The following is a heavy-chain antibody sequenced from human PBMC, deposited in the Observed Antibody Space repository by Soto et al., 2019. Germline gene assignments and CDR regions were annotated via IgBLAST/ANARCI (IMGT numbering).Heavy chain of an antibody. V-gene: IGHV3-15*01. CDR2: IKSKTDGGTT. CDR1: GITFSNAW. CDR3: XXXXXXXXXXYYYX. J-gene: IGHJ6*01. Sequence: EVQLVESGGGLVKPGGSLRLSCAASGITFSNAWMSWVRQAPGKGLEWVGRIKSKTDGGTTDYAAPVKGRFTISRXXXXXTLHLQMNSXXXXXXXXXXXXXXXXXXXXXYYYX.